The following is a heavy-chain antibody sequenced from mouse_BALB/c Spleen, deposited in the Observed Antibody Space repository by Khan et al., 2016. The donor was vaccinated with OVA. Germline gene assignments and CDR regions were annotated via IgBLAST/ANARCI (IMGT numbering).Heavy chain of an antibody. CDR1: GYSITSGYF. V-gene: IGHV3-6*02. CDR2: IRYDGDS. D-gene: IGHD3-1*01. Sequence: EVELVESGPGLVKPSQSLSLTCSVTGYSITSGYFWNWIRQFPGNNLEWMGYIRYDGDSNYNPSLKSRISITRDTSKNQFFLKLNSVTPEDTATYYCARGGGSGPAWFAYWGQGTLVTVST. J-gene: IGHJ3*01. CDR3: ARGGGSGPAWFAY.